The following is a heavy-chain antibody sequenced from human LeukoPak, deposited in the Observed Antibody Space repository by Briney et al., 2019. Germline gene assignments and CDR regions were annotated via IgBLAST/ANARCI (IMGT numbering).Heavy chain of an antibody. CDR2: IYSSGST. V-gene: IGHV4-4*07. Sequence: SETLSLTCSVSGGSISSYYWSWIRQPAGKGLEWIGRIYSSGSTNYNPSLKTRVTMSVDTSKNQFSLKLSSVTAADTAVYYCAVSIAAAGTFAGDYYYYYGMDVWGQGTTVTVSS. J-gene: IGHJ6*02. D-gene: IGHD6-13*01. CDR1: GGSISSYY. CDR3: AVSIAAAGTFAGDYYYYYGMDV.